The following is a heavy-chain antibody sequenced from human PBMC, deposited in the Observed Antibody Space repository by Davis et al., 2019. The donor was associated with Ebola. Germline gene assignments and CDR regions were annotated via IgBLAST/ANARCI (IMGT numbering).Heavy chain of an antibody. J-gene: IGHJ4*02. Sequence: SETLSLTCTVSGGSISSYYWSWIRQPPGKGLEWIGEINHSGSTNYNPSLKSRVTISVDTSKNQFSLKLSSVTAADTAVYYCASPENDYIWGSYRKWGQGTLVTVSS. CDR2: INHSGST. D-gene: IGHD3-16*02. CDR3: ASPENDYIWGSYRK. V-gene: IGHV4-34*01. CDR1: GGSISSYY.